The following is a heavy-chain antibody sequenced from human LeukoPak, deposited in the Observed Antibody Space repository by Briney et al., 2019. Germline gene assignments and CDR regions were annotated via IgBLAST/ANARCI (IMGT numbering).Heavy chain of an antibody. Sequence: RASVKVSCKVSGYTLTELSMHWVRQAPGKGLEWMGGFDPEDGETIYAQKFQGRVTITADESTSTAYMELSSLRSEDTAMYYCARGLGFMLTTVTPLLNYYYGMDVWGQGTTVTVSS. D-gene: IGHD4-17*01. CDR1: GYTLTELS. V-gene: IGHV1-24*01. CDR2: FDPEDGET. CDR3: ARGLGFMLTTVTPLLNYYYGMDV. J-gene: IGHJ6*02.